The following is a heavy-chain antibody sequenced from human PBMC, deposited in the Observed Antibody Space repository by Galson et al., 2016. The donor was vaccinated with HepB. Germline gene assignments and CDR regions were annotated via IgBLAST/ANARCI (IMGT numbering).Heavy chain of an antibody. CDR3: TRAAENWDGMWRNGFAV. CDR1: GDSVSNINSA. J-gene: IGHJ3*01. V-gene: IGHV6-1*01. CDR2: TYYRSKWFN. Sequence: CAISGDSVSNINSAWAWVRQSPSRGLEWLGRTYYRSKWFNHYAVSVKSRMTINADTSNNQFSLQLESVTLEGTAVYYCTRAAENWDGMWRNGFAVWGQGTVVTVS. D-gene: IGHD1-1*01.